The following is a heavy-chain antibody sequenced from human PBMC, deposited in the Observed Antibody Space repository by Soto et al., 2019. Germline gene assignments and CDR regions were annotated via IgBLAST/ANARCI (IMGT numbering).Heavy chain of an antibody. CDR3: XRDLRRSSSRGYGMDV. V-gene: IGHV3-30-3*01. D-gene: IGHD6-13*01. CDR1: GFTFSSYA. J-gene: IGHJ6*02. CDR2: ISYDGSNK. Sequence: QVQLVESGGGVVQPGRSLRLSCAASGFTFSSYAMHWVRQAPGKGLEWVAVISYDGSNKYYADSVKGRFTISRDNSKNTLYLQMNSLRAEDTAVXXXXRDLRRSSSRGYGMDVWGQGTTVTVSS.